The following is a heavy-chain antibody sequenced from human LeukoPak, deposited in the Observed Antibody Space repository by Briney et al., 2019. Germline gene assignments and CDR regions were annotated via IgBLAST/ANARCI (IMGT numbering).Heavy chain of an antibody. Sequence: SETLSLTCGVSGCTITTSNLWWCVRQFPGQGLQWIGEVSLEGVRNYNPSLTSRVTMSLDRAKNLLSLNLNSVTAADTAVYYCSRENGAFSPFGYWGQGILVTV. CDR2: VSLEGVR. J-gene: IGHJ4*02. CDR3: SRENGAFSPFGY. D-gene: IGHD2-8*01. CDR1: GCTITTSNL. V-gene: IGHV4-4*02.